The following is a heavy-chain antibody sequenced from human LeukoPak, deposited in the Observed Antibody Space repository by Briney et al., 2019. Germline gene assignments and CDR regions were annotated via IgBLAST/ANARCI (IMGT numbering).Heavy chain of an antibody. CDR3: ARDGFTIRDWFDP. V-gene: IGHV4-39*02. D-gene: IGHD4-17*01. J-gene: IGHJ5*02. Sequence: SETLSLTCTVSSGSITSNNYYWGWLRQPPGKGLEWIGSIYYSGNTYYNPSLKTRLTMSVDTSKNQFSLKLSSVTAADTAVYYCARDGFTIRDWFDPWGQGTLVTVSS. CDR1: SGSITSNNYY. CDR2: IYYSGNT.